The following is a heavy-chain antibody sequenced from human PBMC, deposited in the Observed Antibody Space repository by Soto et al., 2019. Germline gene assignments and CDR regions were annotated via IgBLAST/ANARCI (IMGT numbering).Heavy chain of an antibody. V-gene: IGHV1-18*01. CDR2: ISAYNGNT. CDR3: ARVVRTVTTFYYYGMDV. CDR1: GYTFTSYG. J-gene: IGHJ6*02. D-gene: IGHD4-4*01. Sequence: QVQLVQSGAEVKKPGASVKVSCKASGYTFTSYGISWVRQAPGQGLEWMGWISAYNGNTNYAQKLQGRVTMTTDTSTSTAYMELRSLRSDDTAVYYCARVVRTVTTFYYYGMDVWGQGTTVTVSS.